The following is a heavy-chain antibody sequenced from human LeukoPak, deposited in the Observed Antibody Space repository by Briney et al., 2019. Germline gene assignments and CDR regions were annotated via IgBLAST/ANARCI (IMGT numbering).Heavy chain of an antibody. CDR2: ISTDGTVT. Sequence: GGSLRLSCAASGLTLSPYWMHWVRQAPGKGLVWVSHISTDGTVTTYVDSVKGRFTISRDNAKSTLYLQMNSLRAEDTAVYYCVRDSNLSFDYWGQGSLVTVSS. CDR1: GLTLSPYW. V-gene: IGHV3-74*01. D-gene: IGHD1-14*01. J-gene: IGHJ4*02. CDR3: VRDSNLSFDY.